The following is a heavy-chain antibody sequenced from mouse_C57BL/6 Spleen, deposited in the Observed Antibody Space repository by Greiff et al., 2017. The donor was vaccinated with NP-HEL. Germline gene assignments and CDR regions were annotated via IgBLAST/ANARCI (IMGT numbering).Heavy chain of an antibody. J-gene: IGHJ3*01. Sequence: QVQLKQSGAELVRPGASVTLSCKASGYTFTDYEMHWVKQTPVHGLEWIGAIDPETGGTAYNQKFKGKAILTADKSSSTAYMELRSLTSEDSAGYYCTRLASAYWGQGTLVTVSA. V-gene: IGHV1-15*01. CDR3: TRLASAY. CDR2: IDPETGGT. CDR1: GYTFTDYE.